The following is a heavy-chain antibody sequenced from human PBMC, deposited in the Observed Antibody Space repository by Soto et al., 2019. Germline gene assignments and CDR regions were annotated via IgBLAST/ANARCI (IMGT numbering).Heavy chain of an antibody. D-gene: IGHD4-4*01. J-gene: IGHJ3*02. V-gene: IGHV3-21*01. CDR3: ARDQAYTRAFDI. CDR1: GFTFSSYS. CDR2: ISSSSSYI. Sequence: EVQLVESGGGLVKPGGSLRLSCAASGFTFSSYSMNWVRQAPGKGLEWVPSISSSSSYIYYADSVKGRFTISRDNAKNPLYRQMNSLRAGDTAVYYCARDQAYTRAFDIWGQGTMVTVSS.